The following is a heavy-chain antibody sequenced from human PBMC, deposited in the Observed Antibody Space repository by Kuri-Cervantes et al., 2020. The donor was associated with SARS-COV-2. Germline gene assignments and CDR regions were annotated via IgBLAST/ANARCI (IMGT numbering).Heavy chain of an antibody. CDR1: GFTFSSYA. J-gene: IGHJ6*03. Sequence: GESLKISCAASGFTFSSYAMSWVRQAPGKGLEWVSAISGSGGSTYYADSVKGRFTISRDNSKNTLYLQMNSLRAEVTAVYYCAKETTGYYYYMDVWGKGTTVTVSS. CDR3: AKETTGYYYYMDV. CDR2: ISGSGGST. V-gene: IGHV3-23*01. D-gene: IGHD4-17*01.